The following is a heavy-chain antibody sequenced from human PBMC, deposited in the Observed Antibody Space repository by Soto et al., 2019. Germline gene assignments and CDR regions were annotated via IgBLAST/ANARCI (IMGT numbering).Heavy chain of an antibody. CDR1: GFTLSDHY. D-gene: IGHD1-26*01. CDR2: TKNKANRYTT. V-gene: IGHV3-72*01. J-gene: IGHJ4*02. CDR3: ARWVSGSPDN. Sequence: EVQLVESGGGLVQPGGSLRLSCAASGFTLSDHYMDWVRQAPGKGLEWVGRTKNKANRYTTEYAASVNGRFTISRDDSKNSIYLPMDSLETVGTVVYYCARWVSGSPDNWGQGTLVTVSS.